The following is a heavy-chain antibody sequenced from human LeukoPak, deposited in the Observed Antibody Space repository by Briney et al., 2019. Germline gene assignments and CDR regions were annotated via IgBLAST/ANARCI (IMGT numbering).Heavy chain of an antibody. D-gene: IGHD3-22*01. Sequence: ASVEVSCKASGYTFTSYYMHWVRQAPEQGLEWMGIINPSGVTTIYAQKFQGRVTVTRDTSTSTVYMELSSLRSEDTAVYYCARDLGGRSGSLDYWGQGTLVTVSS. V-gene: IGHV1-46*01. CDR2: INPSGVTT. CDR3: ARDLGGRSGSLDY. CDR1: GYTFTSYY. J-gene: IGHJ4*02.